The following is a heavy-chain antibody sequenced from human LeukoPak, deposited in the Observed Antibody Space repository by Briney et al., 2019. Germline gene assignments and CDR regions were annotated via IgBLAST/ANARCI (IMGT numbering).Heavy chain of an antibody. D-gene: IGHD3-22*01. CDR1: GFTFDDYA. Sequence: GGSLRLSCAASGFTFDDYAMHWVRQAPGKGLEWVSLISWDGGSTYYADSVKGRFTISRDSSKNSLYLQMNSLRAEDTALYYCAKEGYYYDSSGSGAFDIWGQGTMVTVSS. J-gene: IGHJ3*02. CDR2: ISWDGGST. V-gene: IGHV3-43D*04. CDR3: AKEGYYYDSSGSGAFDI.